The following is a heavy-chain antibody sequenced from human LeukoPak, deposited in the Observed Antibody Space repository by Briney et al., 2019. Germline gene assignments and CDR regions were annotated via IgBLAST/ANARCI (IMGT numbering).Heavy chain of an antibody. CDR2: IKQDGSEK. D-gene: IGHD2-15*01. J-gene: IGHJ4*02. V-gene: IGHV3-7*03. CDR3: ARAPYCIGGSCRFDY. CDR1: GFTFSSYW. Sequence: AGGSLRLSCAASGFTFSSYWMSWVRQAPGKGLEWVANIKQDGSEKYYVDSVKGRFTISRDNAKNSLYLQMNSLRAEDTAVYYCARAPYCIGGSCRFDYWGQGTLFTVSS.